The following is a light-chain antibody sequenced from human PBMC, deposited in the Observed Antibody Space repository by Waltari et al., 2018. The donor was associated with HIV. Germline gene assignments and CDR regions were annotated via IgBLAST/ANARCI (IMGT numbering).Light chain of an antibody. CDR2: EVS. J-gene: IGLJ2*01. Sequence: QSALTQPPSASGSPGQSVTISCTGTSSDVGSYNFVSWYKQHPGKAPKLLIFEVSKRPEGVPDRFSGSKSGNTASLTVSGLQPEDEADYYCSSYAGSNNLLFGGGTKLTVL. CDR1: SSDVGSYNF. CDR3: SSYAGSNNLL. V-gene: IGLV2-8*01.